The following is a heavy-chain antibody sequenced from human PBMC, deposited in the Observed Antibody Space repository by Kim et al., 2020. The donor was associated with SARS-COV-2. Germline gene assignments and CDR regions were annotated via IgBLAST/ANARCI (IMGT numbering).Heavy chain of an antibody. J-gene: IGHJ4*02. V-gene: IGHV4-39*01. Sequence: YSGSTYYNPSLKSRVTISVDTSKNQFSLKLSSVTAADTAVYYCARGWGSWWGQGTLVTVSS. CDR3: ARGWGSW. D-gene: IGHD3-16*01. CDR2: YSGST.